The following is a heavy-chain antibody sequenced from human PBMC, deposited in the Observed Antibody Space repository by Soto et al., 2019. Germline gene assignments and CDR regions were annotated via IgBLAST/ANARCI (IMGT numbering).Heavy chain of an antibody. Sequence: VASVKVSCKASGYTFTSYYMHWVRQAPGQGLEWMGIINPSGGSTSYAQKFQGRVTMTRDTSTSTVYMELSSLSSEDTAVYYCARAVAVPADFDYWGQGTLVTVSS. CDR3: ARAVAVPADFDY. D-gene: IGHD6-19*01. V-gene: IGHV1-46*01. J-gene: IGHJ4*02. CDR2: INPSGGST. CDR1: GYTFTSYY.